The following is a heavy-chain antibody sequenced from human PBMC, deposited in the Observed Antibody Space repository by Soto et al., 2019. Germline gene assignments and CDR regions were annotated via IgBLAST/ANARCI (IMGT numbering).Heavy chain of an antibody. D-gene: IGHD6-19*01. V-gene: IGHV3-23*01. CDR3: AKTVPGTKY. CDR1: GFTFSSYV. J-gene: IGHJ4*02. Sequence: GGSLRLSCAASGFTFSSYVMTWVRQGPGKWLEWVSVISGSGYSIYYADSVKGRFTISRDNSKNTLYLQMNSLGAEDTAVYYCAKTVPGTKYWGQGTLVTVSS. CDR2: ISGSGYSI.